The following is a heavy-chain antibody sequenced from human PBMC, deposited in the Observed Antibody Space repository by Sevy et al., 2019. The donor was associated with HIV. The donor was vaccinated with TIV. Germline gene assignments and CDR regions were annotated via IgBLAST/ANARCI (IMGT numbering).Heavy chain of an antibody. Sequence: GGSLRLSCAASGFTFSSYWMHWVRQAPGKGLVWVSRINSDGSSTSYADSVKGRFTISRDNAKNTLYLQMNSLRAEDTAVYYCARSGSGSGSYYNPKNYYYYYMDVWGNGTTVTVSS. CDR2: INSDGSST. D-gene: IGHD3-10*01. CDR1: GFTFSSYW. CDR3: ARSGSGSGSYYNPKNYYYYYMDV. J-gene: IGHJ6*03. V-gene: IGHV3-74*01.